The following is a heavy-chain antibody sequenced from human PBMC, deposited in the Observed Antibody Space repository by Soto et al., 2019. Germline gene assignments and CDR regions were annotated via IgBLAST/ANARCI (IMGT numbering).Heavy chain of an antibody. CDR3: ARAGAEYYDSRGSRWFDP. D-gene: IGHD3-22*01. V-gene: IGHV4-38-2*01. Sequence: SETLSLTCAVSGYSISSGYYWGSIRQPPGKGLEWIGSIYHSGSTYYNPSLKSRVTISVDTSKNQYSLKLSSVTAADTAVYHCARAGAEYYDSRGSRWFDPWGQGXLVTVYS. CDR2: IYHSGST. J-gene: IGHJ5*02. CDR1: GYSISSGYY.